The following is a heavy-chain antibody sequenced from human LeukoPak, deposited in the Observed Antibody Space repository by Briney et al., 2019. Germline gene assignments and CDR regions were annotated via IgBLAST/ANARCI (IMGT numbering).Heavy chain of an antibody. Sequence: PGGSLRLSCAASGFTFDDYAMHWVRQAPGKGLEWVSGISWNSGSIGYADSVKGRFTISRDNAKNSLYLQMNSLRAEDTALYYCAKGSGSHYYGSGSLWRYWGQGTLVTVSS. CDR1: GFTFDDYA. V-gene: IGHV3-9*01. J-gene: IGHJ4*02. CDR2: ISWNSGSI. D-gene: IGHD3-10*01. CDR3: AKGSGSHYYGSGSLWRY.